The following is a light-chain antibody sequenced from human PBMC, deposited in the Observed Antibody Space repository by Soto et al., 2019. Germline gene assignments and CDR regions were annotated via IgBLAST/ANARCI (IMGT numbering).Light chain of an antibody. CDR1: QRISSW. CDR2: QAS. V-gene: IGKV1-5*03. CDR3: QQYSDYRT. J-gene: IGKJ1*01. Sequence: DIQLTQSPSTLSASVGDRVTITCRASQRISSWLAWYQQKPGKAPKLLIYQASSLESGVPSRVSGSGSGTEFTLTISRLQPDDFATYYCQQYSDYRTFGQGTKVEIK.